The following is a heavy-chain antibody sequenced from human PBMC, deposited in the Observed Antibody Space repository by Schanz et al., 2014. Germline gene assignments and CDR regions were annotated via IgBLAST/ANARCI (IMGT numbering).Heavy chain of an antibody. D-gene: IGHD2-2*01. V-gene: IGHV3-48*01. J-gene: IGHJ4*02. CDR3: AKVAPAATYLDS. CDR1: GFTFSTTW. CDR2: ISSSGSTI. Sequence: EVQLVESGGGLVQPGGSLRLSCLASGFTFSTTWMNWVRQAPGKGLEWVSYISSSGSTIYYADSVKGRFTISRDNAKNSLFLQMNSLSAEDTAVYYCAKVAPAATYLDSWGLGTLVTVSS.